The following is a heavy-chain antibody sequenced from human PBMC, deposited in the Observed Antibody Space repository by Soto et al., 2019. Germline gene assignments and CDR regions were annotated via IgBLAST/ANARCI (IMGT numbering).Heavy chain of an antibody. CDR3: AREHDPHCCGPRCYMGAMDV. CDR2: IPYSGRA. J-gene: IGHJ6*02. Sequence: QVQLQGSGPGLVKPSRTLSLTCTVSGGSIDRGDYYWTWIRQPPGKGLEWLGHIPYSGRAQYKSSLKSQITISVDTSKNDFSLKLKSVTAADTAVYYCAREHDPHCCGPRCYMGAMDVWGQGTTVTVSS. V-gene: IGHV4-30-4*01. D-gene: IGHD2-2*02. CDR1: GGSIDRGDYY.